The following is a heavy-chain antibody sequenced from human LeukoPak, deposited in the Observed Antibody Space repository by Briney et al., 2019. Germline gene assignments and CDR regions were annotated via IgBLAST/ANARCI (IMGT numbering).Heavy chain of an antibody. CDR3: AKDSRPGAYYYCGMDV. CDR2: ISGSGGST. CDR1: GFTFSSYA. J-gene: IGHJ6*02. V-gene: IGHV3-23*01. Sequence: PGGSLRLSCAASGFTFSSYAMSWVRQAPGKGLEWVSAISGSGGSTYYADSVKGRFTISRDNSKNTLYLQMNSLRAEDTAVYYCAKDSRPGAYYYCGMDVWGQGTTVTVSS.